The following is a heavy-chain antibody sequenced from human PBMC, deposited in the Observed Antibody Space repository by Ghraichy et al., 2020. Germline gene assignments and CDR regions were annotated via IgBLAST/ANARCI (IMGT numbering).Heavy chain of an antibody. D-gene: IGHD6-13*01. J-gene: IGHJ4*02. CDR3: ARGTFGSSSWYDEWSY. Sequence: GESLNISCAASGFTFSSYSMNWVRQAPGKGLEWVSYISSSSSTIYYADSVKGRFTISRDNAKNSLYLQMNSMRDEDTAVYYCARGTFGSSSWYDEWSYWGQGTLVTVSS. CDR1: GFTFSSYS. CDR2: ISSSSSTI. V-gene: IGHV3-48*02.